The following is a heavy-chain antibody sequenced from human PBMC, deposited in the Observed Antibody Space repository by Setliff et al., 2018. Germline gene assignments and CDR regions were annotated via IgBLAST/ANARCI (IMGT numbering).Heavy chain of an antibody. CDR1: GGSLSADYY. J-gene: IGHJ4*02. CDR2: VHPDGST. Sequence: SETLSLTCTVSGGSLSADYYWSWIRQPAGKGLEWIGHVHPDGSTNYNPSLKSRVTISLDTSKNQFSLKLSSVTAADTAVYYCARELVATWRGYSSSSPRYYFDNWGQGTLVTVSS. D-gene: IGHD6-6*01. V-gene: IGHV4-61*09. CDR3: ARELVATWRGYSSSSPRYYFDN.